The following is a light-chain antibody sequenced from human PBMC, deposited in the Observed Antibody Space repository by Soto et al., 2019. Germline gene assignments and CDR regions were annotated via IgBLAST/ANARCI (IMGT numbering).Light chain of an antibody. CDR3: QQYNSYPWT. V-gene: IGKV1-5*03. Sequence: IQMTQSPSTLSASVGDRVTFTCRASQTISTWLAWYQQKPGKAPKLLIYKASTLEVGVPSRFSASGSGTEFTLTINTLQAADFATYYCQQYNSYPWTFGQGTKV. J-gene: IGKJ1*01. CDR1: QTISTW. CDR2: KAS.